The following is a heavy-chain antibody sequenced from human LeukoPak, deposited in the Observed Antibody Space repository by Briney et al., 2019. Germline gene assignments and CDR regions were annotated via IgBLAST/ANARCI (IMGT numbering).Heavy chain of an antibody. J-gene: IGHJ6*02. Sequence: ASVKVSCKASGYTFTSYGISWVRQAPGQGLEWMGWISTSNGDINYAQELQGRVTMTTDTSTSTADMELRNLISDDTAVYYCARDKYYDILTGYYRGGMDVWGQGTTVTVSS. CDR1: GYTFTSYG. CDR3: ARDKYYDILTGYYRGGMDV. V-gene: IGHV1-18*01. CDR2: ISTSNGDI. D-gene: IGHD3-9*01.